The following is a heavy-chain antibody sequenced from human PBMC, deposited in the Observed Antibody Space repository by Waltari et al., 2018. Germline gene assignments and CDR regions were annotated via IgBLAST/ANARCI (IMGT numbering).Heavy chain of an antibody. CDR1: GGSVSSPY. V-gene: IGHV4-59*02. CDR2: IYYSGST. Sequence: QVQLQESGPGRVKPSETLSLHCTVSGGSVSSPYWSWIRQPPGKGLEWIGYIYYSGSTNYNPSLKSRVTISVDTSKNQFSLKLSSVTAADTAVYYCARGGGMVQGAWGYFQHWGQGTLVTVSS. D-gene: IGHD3-10*01. J-gene: IGHJ1*01. CDR3: ARGGGMVQGAWGYFQH.